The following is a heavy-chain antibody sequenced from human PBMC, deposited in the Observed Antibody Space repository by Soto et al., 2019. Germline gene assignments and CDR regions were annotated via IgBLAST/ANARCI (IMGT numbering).Heavy chain of an antibody. V-gene: IGHV3-23*01. CDR3: AKPAAACPDYYYSYMDV. Sequence: GGSLRLSCAASGFTFSSYAMSWVRQAPGKGLEWVSAISGSGGSTYYADSVKGRFTISRDNSKNTLYLQMNSLRAEDTAVYYCAKPAAACPDYYYSYMDVWGKGATVTVSS. J-gene: IGHJ6*03. CDR1: GFTFSSYA. D-gene: IGHD6-13*01. CDR2: ISGSGGST.